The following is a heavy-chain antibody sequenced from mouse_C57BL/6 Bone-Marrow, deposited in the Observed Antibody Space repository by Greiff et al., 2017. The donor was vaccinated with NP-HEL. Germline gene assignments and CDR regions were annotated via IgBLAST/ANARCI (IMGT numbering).Heavy chain of an antibody. CDR3: ARGDYGGGRFGYAMDY. CDR1: GFAFSSYW. J-gene: IGHJ4*01. V-gene: IGHV1-80*01. CDR2: IYPGDGDT. Sequence: VQLQQSGAELVKPGASVKISCTASGFAFSSYWMNWVKQRPGKGLEWIGQIYPGDGDTNYNGKFKGKATLTVDKSSSTAYMQLISLTSEDSAVYFGARGDYGGGRFGYAMDYWGQGTSVTVSS. D-gene: IGHD1-1*02.